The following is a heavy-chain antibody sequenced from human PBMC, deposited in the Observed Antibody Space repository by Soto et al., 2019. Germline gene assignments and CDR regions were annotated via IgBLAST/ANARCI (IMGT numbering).Heavy chain of an antibody. CDR3: ATTECGGYGDNYRYYGMVV. V-gene: IGHV4-28*01. D-gene: IGHD3-10*01. CDR1: GYSITSTNW. Sequence: SETLSLTCAVSGYSITSTNWWGWIRQPPGRGLEWIGNIYYSGRTYCNPSLKSRVTMSVDTSNYQFSLKLSSVSALDTAGYYCATTECGGYGDNYRYYGMVVGGQGTTVAVSS. J-gene: IGHJ6*02. CDR2: IYYSGRT.